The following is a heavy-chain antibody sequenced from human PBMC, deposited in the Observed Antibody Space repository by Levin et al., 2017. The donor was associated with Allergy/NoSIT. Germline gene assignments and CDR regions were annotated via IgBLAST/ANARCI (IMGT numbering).Heavy chain of an antibody. D-gene: IGHD6-6*01. Sequence: HPGGSLRLSCAASGFTFSNYVMSWVRQAPGRGLEWVSGVTGSGGGTFYADSVKGRFTISRDKSKSMLYLQMDSLRVEDTAIYYCAKARGVSSSSSDYWGRGALVTVSS. J-gene: IGHJ4*02. CDR1: GFTFSNYV. CDR2: VTGSGGGT. V-gene: IGHV3-23*01. CDR3: AKARGVSSSSSDY.